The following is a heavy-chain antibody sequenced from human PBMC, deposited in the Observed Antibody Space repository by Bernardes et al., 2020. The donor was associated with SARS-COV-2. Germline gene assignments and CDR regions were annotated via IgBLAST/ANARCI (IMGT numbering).Heavy chain of an antibody. V-gene: IGHV3-30*18. CDR1: GFTFSSYW. J-gene: IGHJ4*02. D-gene: IGHD2-2*01. CDR2: VSFDGSHN. Sequence: GGSLRLSCAASGFTFSSYWMSWVRQAPGKGLDWVGVVSFDGSHNYYTNSARGRFTISRDNSKNMLYLQIDSLRVEDTGVYYCSKETDERSSSSNDYWGQGTLVTVSP. CDR3: SKETDERSSSSNDY.